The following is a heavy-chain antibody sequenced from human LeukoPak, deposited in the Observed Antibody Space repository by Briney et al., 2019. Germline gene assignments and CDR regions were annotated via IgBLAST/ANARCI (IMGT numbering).Heavy chain of an antibody. D-gene: IGHD6-13*01. CDR1: GGSISSGGYY. Sequence: NPSETLSLTCTVSGGSISSGGYYWGWIRQPPGKGLEWIGSIYYSGSTYYNPSLKSRVTISVDTSKNQFSLKLSSVTAADTAVYYCARIGIAAAGISYPDWGQGTLVTVSS. J-gene: IGHJ4*02. V-gene: IGHV4-39*01. CDR2: IYYSGST. CDR3: ARIGIAAAGISYPD.